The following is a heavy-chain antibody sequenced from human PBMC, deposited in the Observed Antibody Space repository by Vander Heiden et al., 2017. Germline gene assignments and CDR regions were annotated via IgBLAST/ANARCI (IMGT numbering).Heavy chain of an antibody. V-gene: IGHV3-23*01. J-gene: IGHJ4*02. Sequence: EVQLLQSGGDLVQPGGALTLSCAASGFNLNNYARSWVRQAPGKGLEWVSTISRSGATTYYSDSVKGRFTVSRNNSKNSLYLRMNTVRAEDTALYYCARSPISVTGFFDSWGQGTLVTVSS. D-gene: IGHD6-19*01. CDR2: ISRSGATT. CDR1: GFNLNNYA. CDR3: ARSPISVTGFFDS.